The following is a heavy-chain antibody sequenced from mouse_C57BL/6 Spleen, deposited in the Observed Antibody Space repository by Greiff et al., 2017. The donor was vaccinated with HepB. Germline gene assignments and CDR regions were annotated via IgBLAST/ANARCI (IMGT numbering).Heavy chain of an antibody. CDR1: GFTFSSYA. V-gene: IGHV5-4*01. Sequence: EVHLVESGGGLVKPGGSLKLSCAASGFTFSSYAMSWVRQTPEKRLEWVATISDGGSYTYYPDNVKGRFTISRDNAKNNLYLQMSHLKSEDTAMYYCAREGTEVATRYFDVWGTGTTVTVSS. CDR3: AREGTEVATRYFDV. J-gene: IGHJ1*03. D-gene: IGHD1-1*01. CDR2: ISDGGSYT.